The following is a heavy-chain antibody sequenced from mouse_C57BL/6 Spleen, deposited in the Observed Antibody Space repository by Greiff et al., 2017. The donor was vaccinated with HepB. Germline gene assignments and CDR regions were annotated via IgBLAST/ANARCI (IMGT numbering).Heavy chain of an antibody. V-gene: IGHV14-3*01. D-gene: IGHD1-1*01. J-gene: IGHJ1*03. CDR3: ARSYGSSDWYFDV. CDR1: GFNIKNTY. CDR2: IDPANGNT. Sequence: EVKVVESVAELVRPGASVKLSCTASGFNIKNTYMPWVKQRPEQGLEWIGRIDPANGNTKSAPKFPGKATITADTSSNTAYLQLSSLTSEDTAIYYCARSYGSSDWYFDVWGTGTTVTVSS.